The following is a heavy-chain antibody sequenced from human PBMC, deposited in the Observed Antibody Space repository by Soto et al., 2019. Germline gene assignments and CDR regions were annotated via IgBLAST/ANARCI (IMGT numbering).Heavy chain of an antibody. D-gene: IGHD6-13*01. CDR3: ARYIAAAGSDVLDI. CDR1: GFSLSTSGMC. J-gene: IGHJ3*02. V-gene: IGHV2-70*11. CDR2: IDWDDDK. Sequence: SGPTLVNPTQTLTLTCIFSGFSLSTSGMCVSWIRQPPGKALEWLARIDWDDDKYYSTSLKTRLTISKDTSKNQVVLTMTNMDPVDTATYYCARYIAAAGSDVLDIWGQGTMVTVSS.